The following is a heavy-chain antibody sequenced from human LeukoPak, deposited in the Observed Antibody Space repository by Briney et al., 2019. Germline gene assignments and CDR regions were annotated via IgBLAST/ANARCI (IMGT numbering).Heavy chain of an antibody. D-gene: IGHD2-15*01. CDR3: ARAVVVAATLNDY. Sequence: ASVKVSCKASGYTFTSYDINWVRQATGQGLEWMGWMNPNSGNTGYAQKFQGRVTMTRNTSISTAYMELSSLRSEDTAVYYCARAVVVAATLNDYWGQGTLVTVSS. V-gene: IGHV1-8*01. CDR2: MNPNSGNT. J-gene: IGHJ4*02. CDR1: GYTFTSYD.